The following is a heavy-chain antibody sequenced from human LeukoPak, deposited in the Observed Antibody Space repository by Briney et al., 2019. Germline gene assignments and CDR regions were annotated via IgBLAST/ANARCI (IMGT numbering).Heavy chain of an antibody. CDR2: ISYDGSNK. CDR3: AREGGYDSGRYYFDY. V-gene: IGHV3-30-3*01. Sequence: GGPLGLSVEAFGFPFISFAWHGFGRVQARGLEGWAVISYDGSNKYYADSVKGRFTISRDNSRNTLYLQMNSLRAEDTAVYYCAREGGYDSGRYYFDYWGQGTLVTVSS. D-gene: IGHD3-3*01. CDR1: GFPFISFA. J-gene: IGHJ4*02.